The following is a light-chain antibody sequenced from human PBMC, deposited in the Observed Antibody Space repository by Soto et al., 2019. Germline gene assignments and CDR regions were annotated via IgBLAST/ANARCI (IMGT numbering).Light chain of an antibody. CDR3: QQYNSYWT. V-gene: IGKV1-5*03. J-gene: IGKJ1*01. CDR2: KAS. CDR1: QSISSW. Sequence: IQMTQSPSTLSASVGDRVTITCRASQSISSWLAWYQQKPGKAPKLLIYKASSLESGVPSRFSGSGSGTGFTLTISSLQPDDFATYYCQQYNSYWTFGQGTKVDIK.